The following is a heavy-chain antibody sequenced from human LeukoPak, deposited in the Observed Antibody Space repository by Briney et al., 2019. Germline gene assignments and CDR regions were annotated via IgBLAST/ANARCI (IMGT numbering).Heavy chain of an antibody. CDR2: ISTSSSYL. CDR1: GFTFSSYS. V-gene: IGHV3-21*01. CDR3: AKARPGDTFDF. J-gene: IGHJ4*02. Sequence: GGSLRLSCAASGFTFSSYSMNWVRQAPGKGLEWVSSISTSSSYLYYADSVKGRSTISRDNAKDSLYLQMNSLRAEDTAVYYCAKARPGDTFDFWGQGTLVTVSS. D-gene: IGHD3-10*01.